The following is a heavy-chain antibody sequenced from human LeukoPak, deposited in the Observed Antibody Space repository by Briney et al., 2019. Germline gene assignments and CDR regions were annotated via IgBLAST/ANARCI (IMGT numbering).Heavy chain of an antibody. CDR1: GFTFSTHA. V-gene: IGHV3-23*01. D-gene: IGHD3-9*01. CDR3: ARGFRGYDILTGYLPPYYYYGMDV. J-gene: IGHJ6*02. Sequence: GGSLRLSCVASGFTFSTHAMSWVRLAPGKGLEWVSAISGSGGSTYYADSVKGRFAISRDNSKNTLYLQMNSLRAEDTAVYYCARGFRGYDILTGYLPPYYYYGMDVWGQGTTVTVSS. CDR2: ISGSGGST.